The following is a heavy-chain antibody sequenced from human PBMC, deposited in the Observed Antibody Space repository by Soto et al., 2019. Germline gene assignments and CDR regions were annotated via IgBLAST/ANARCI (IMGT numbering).Heavy chain of an antibody. Sequence: ASVKVSCKASGYTFTSYGISWVRQAPGQGLEWMGWISAYNGNTNYAQKLQGRVTMTTDTSTSTAYMELRSLRSDDTAVYYCARVRVDYDILTGYYTQNFDYWGQGTLVTVSS. V-gene: IGHV1-18*01. J-gene: IGHJ4*02. D-gene: IGHD3-9*01. CDR1: GYTFTSYG. CDR3: ARVRVDYDILTGYYTQNFDY. CDR2: ISAYNGNT.